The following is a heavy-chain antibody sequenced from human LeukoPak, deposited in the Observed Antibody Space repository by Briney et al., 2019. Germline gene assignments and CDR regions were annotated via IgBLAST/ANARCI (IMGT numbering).Heavy chain of an antibody. CDR3: ARDRGLWELLFDNPPGEIDY. CDR1: GFTFSSYA. CDR2: ISYDGSNK. J-gene: IGHJ4*02. Sequence: PGGSLRLSCAASGFTFSSYAMHWVRQAPGKGLEWVAVISYDGSNKYYADSVKGRFTISRDNSKNTLYLQMNSLRAEDTAVYYCARDRGLWELLFDNPPGEIDYWGQGTLVTVSS. V-gene: IGHV3-30-3*01. D-gene: IGHD1-26*01.